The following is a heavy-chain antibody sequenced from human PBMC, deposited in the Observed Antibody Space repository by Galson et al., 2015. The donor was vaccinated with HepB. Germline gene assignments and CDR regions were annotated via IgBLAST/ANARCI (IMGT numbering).Heavy chain of an antibody. D-gene: IGHD1-7*01. Sequence: QSGAEVKKAGESLKIACQGSGYNFGNFWIAWVRQMPGKGLEWMGIIYPSDSDTRYGPSFEGQVTISVDKSIATAYLQWGSLRASDTAMYYCATVYYSTDWNFWYLDLWGRGTLVSVSS. CDR2: IYPSDSDT. CDR1: GYNFGNFW. V-gene: IGHV5-51*01. CDR3: ATVYYSTDWNFWYLDL. J-gene: IGHJ2*01.